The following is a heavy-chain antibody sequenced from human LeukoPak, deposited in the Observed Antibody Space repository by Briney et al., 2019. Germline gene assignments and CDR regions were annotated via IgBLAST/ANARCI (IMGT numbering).Heavy chain of an antibody. J-gene: IGHJ4*02. CDR3: ARGGHRACDY. CDR2: IKQDGSEK. V-gene: IGHV3-7*01. Sequence: GRSLRLSCAGSGFTFSSYWMSWVRQAPGKGLEWEANIKQDGSEKYYVDSVKGRFTISRDNAKNSLYLQMNSLRAEDTAVYYCARGGHRACDYWGQGTLVTVSS. CDR1: GFTFSSYW.